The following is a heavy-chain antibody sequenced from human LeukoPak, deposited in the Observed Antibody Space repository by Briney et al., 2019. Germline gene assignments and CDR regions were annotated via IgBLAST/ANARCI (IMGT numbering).Heavy chain of an antibody. J-gene: IGHJ3*02. CDR3: AREEAAFDI. CDR2: IYDTGNT. CDR1: GGSISSGGYS. V-gene: IGHV4-30-2*01. Sequence: SQTLSLTCIISGGSISSGGYSWTWIRQPPGGKGLEWIGYIYDTGNTYYNPSLKSRVTISIDRSKNQFSLKMTSVTAADTAVYYCAREEAAFDIWGQGKMVTVSS.